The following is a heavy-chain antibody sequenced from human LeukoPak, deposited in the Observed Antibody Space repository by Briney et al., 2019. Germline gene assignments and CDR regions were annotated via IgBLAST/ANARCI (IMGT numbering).Heavy chain of an antibody. D-gene: IGHD2-21*02. CDR1: GGTFSSYT. J-gene: IGHJ4*02. Sequence: SVKVSCKTSGGTFSSYTISWVRQAPGQGLEWMGGIIPIFGTPHYAQKFQDRVTITADASTSTAYMELSSLRSEDTAVYYCARAYMTATRHFDSWGQGTLVTVSS. CDR3: ARAYMTATRHFDS. V-gene: IGHV1-69*13. CDR2: IIPIFGTP.